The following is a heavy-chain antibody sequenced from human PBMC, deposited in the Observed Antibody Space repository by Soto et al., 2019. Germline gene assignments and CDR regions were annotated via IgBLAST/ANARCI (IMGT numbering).Heavy chain of an antibody. Sequence: GASVKVSCKASGYTFTSYGISWVRQAPGQGLEWMGWISAYSGNTNYAQKLQGRVTMTTDTSTSTAYMELRSLRSDDTAVYYCAREWGVYCSGGSYYAFDIWGQGTMVTVSS. CDR1: GYTFTSYG. CDR2: ISAYSGNT. J-gene: IGHJ3*02. CDR3: AREWGVYCSGGSYYAFDI. V-gene: IGHV1-18*01. D-gene: IGHD2-15*01.